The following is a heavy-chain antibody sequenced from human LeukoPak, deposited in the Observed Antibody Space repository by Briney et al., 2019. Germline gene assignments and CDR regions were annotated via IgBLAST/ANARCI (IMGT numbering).Heavy chain of an antibody. CDR2: IYYTGRT. CDR1: GGSISSSSHS. J-gene: IGHJ2*01. V-gene: IGHV4-39*02. Sequence: PSETLSLTCTVSGGSISSSSHSWGWIRQPPGKGLEWTVSIYYTGRTYYNPSLKSRVTISVDTSKNQFSLKLSSVTAADTAVYYCAREGYDSSGYYYGWYFDLWGRGTLVTVSS. CDR3: AREGYDSSGYYYGWYFDL. D-gene: IGHD3-22*01.